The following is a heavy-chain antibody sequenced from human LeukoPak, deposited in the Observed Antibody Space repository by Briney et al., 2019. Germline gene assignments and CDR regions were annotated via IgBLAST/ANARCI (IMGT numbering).Heavy chain of an antibody. D-gene: IGHD2-21*02. CDR2: ISAYNGNT. CDR3: ARDQHIVVVTAILDY. CDR1: GYTFTSYG. V-gene: IGHV1-18*01. J-gene: IGHJ4*02. Sequence: GASVKVSCKASGYTFTSYGISWVRQAPGQGLEWMGWISAYNGNTNYAQKLQGRVTMTTDTSTSTAYMELRSLRSDDTAVYYCARDQHIVVVTAILDYWGQGTLVTVSS.